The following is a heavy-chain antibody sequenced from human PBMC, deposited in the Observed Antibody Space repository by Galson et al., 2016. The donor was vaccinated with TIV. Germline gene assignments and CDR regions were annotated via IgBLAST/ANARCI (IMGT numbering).Heavy chain of an antibody. Sequence: SLRLSCAASGFTVSDNYMTWVRRAPGKGLEWVSMIYTGGSTYYADSMKGRFTISRDNSKNTLYLQMNSLRAEDTAVYYCARERRFCGNECYLYYYYGMDVWGQGTTVTVSS. V-gene: IGHV3-66*02. D-gene: IGHD2-21*01. J-gene: IGHJ6*01. CDR1: GFTVSDNY. CDR3: ARERRFCGNECYLYYYYGMDV. CDR2: IYTGGST.